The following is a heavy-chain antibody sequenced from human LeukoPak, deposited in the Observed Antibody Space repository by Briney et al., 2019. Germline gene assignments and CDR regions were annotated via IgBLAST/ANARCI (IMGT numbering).Heavy chain of an antibody. V-gene: IGHV4-59*02. Sequence: SETLSLTRNVSGGSVSDYYWSWIRQSPGKGLEWIGYIYYTGTSYNPSLKSRVTISADASKNQFSLNLSSVTAADTAVYYCARVGSSYGYSGYFDYWGQGTLVTVSS. D-gene: IGHD5-18*01. CDR3: ARVGSSYGYSGYFDY. CDR2: IYYTGT. CDR1: GGSVSDYY. J-gene: IGHJ4*02.